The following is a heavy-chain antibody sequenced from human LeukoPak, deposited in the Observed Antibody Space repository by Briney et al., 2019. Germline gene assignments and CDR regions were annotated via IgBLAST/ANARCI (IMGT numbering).Heavy chain of an antibody. V-gene: IGHV4-34*01. CDR3: ARNSHYYDSSGFNY. CDR2: INHSGST. CDR1: GGSFSAYY. Sequence: PSGTLSLTCAVYGGSFSAYYWSWIRQPPGKGLEWIGEINHSGSTNYNPSLKSRVTISVDTSKIQFSLKLSSVTAADTAVYYCARNSHYYDSSGFNYWGQGSLVTVSS. D-gene: IGHD3-22*01. J-gene: IGHJ4*02.